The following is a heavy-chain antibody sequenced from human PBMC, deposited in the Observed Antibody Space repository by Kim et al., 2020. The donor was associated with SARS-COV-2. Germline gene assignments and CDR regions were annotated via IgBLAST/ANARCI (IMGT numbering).Heavy chain of an antibody. V-gene: IGHV1-69*13. CDR2: IIPILDTS. J-gene: IGHJ5*02. CDR3: AILERLTSDWSEGDWFDA. Sequence: SVKVSCKASGDTYRNYNINWVRQAPGQGLEWMGGIIPILDTSKYAPKFQDRLTISADESTSTAYMELRSLRSEDTAIYYCAILERLTSDWSEGDWFDAWGQGTLVTVS. CDR1: GDTYRNYN. D-gene: IGHD3-9*01.